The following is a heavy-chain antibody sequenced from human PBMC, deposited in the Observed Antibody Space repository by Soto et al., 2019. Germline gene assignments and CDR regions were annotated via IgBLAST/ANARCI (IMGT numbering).Heavy chain of an antibody. Sequence: SETLSLTCAVYGGSFSGYYWSWIRQPPGKGLEWIGEINHSGSTNYNPSLKSRVTISVDTSKNQFSLKLSSVTAADTAVYYCARGRKKHSGYDLPPRRGGNWFDPWGQGTLVTVSS. D-gene: IGHD5-12*01. CDR3: ARGRKKHSGYDLPPRRGGNWFDP. CDR1: GGSFSGYY. CDR2: INHSGST. J-gene: IGHJ5*02. V-gene: IGHV4-34*01.